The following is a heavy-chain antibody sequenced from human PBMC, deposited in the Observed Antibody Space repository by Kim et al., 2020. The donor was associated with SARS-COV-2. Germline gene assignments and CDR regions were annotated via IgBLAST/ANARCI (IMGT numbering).Heavy chain of an antibody. CDR2: IYYSGST. CDR1: GGSISSSSYY. J-gene: IGHJ4*02. Sequence: SETLSLTCTVSGGSISSSSYYWGWIRQPPGKGLEWIGSIYYSGSTYYNPSLKSRVTISVDTSKNQFSLKLSSVTAADTAVYYCASEPRDLKQQLVDYWGQGTLVTVSS. V-gene: IGHV4-39*01. CDR3: ASEPRDLKQQLVDY. D-gene: IGHD6-13*01.